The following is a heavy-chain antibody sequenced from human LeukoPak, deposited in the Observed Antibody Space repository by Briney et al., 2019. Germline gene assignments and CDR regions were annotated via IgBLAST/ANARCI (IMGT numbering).Heavy chain of an antibody. CDR2: INGNGGST. J-gene: IGHJ4*02. D-gene: IGHD3-3*01. Sequence: GGSLRLSCAASGFTFDNYGMSWARQVPGKGLEWVSSINGNGGSTAYADSVKGRFTISRDNVKNSLYLQMNSLRAEDTAVYYCARDRITDFWSGYYTNYFDYWGQGTLVTVSS. V-gene: IGHV3-20*04. CDR1: GFTFDNYG. CDR3: ARDRITDFWSGYYTNYFDY.